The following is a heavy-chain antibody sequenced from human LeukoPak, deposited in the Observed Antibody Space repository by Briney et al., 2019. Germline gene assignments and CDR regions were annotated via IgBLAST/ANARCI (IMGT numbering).Heavy chain of an antibody. CDR3: ARGPISIFGVVQYAFDI. CDR2: IKQDGSEK. J-gene: IGHJ3*02. CDR1: GFTFSSYW. V-gene: IGHV3-7*01. D-gene: IGHD3-3*01. Sequence: GGSLRLSCAASGFTFSSYWMSWVRQAPGKGLEWVANIKQDGSEKYYVDSVKGRFTISRDNARNSLYLQMNSLRAEDTAVYYCARGPISIFGVVQYAFDIWGQGTMVTVSS.